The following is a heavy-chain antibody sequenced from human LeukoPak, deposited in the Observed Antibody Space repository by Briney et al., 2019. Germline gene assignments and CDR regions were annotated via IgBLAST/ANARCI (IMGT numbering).Heavy chain of an antibody. J-gene: IGHJ6*02. CDR1: GYTFTSYY. D-gene: IGHD3-3*01. Sequence: ASVKVSCKASGYTFTSYYMHWVRQAPGQGLEWMGIINPSGGSTSYAQKFQGRVTMTRDTSTSTAYMELRSLRSDDTAVYYCAREGSYYDFWSGYYPGQRPYYYYGMDVWGQGTTVTVSS. V-gene: IGHV1-46*01. CDR3: AREGSYYDFWSGYYPGQRPYYYYGMDV. CDR2: INPSGGST.